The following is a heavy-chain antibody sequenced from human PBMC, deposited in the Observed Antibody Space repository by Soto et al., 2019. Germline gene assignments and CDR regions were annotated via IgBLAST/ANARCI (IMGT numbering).Heavy chain of an antibody. CDR1: GFTFSSYA. CDR3: AKSRCCSGGSCSGNFDY. D-gene: IGHD2-15*01. J-gene: IGHJ4*02. Sequence: PGGSLRLSCAASGFTFSSYAMSWVRQAPGKGLEWVSAISGSGGSTYYADSVKGRFTISRDNSKNTLYLQMNSLRAEDTAVYYCAKSRCCSGGSCSGNFDYWGQGTLVTVSS. CDR2: ISGSGGST. V-gene: IGHV3-23*01.